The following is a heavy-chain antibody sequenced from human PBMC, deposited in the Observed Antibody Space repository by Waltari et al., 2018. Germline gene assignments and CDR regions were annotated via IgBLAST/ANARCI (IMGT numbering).Heavy chain of an antibody. CDR1: GGSISGFY. V-gene: IGHV4-59*01. CDR3: ARGGGGDWEWFDP. CDR2: IYYTGST. Sequence: QVQLQESGPSLLKPSETLSLICTVSGGSISGFYWSWVRQPPGKGLDWIGYIYYTGSTNFTPSRKSRVTMSVDTSKNQFSLKLSYVTAADTAFYYCARGGGGDWEWFDPWGQGTLVTVSS. J-gene: IGHJ5*02. D-gene: IGHD2-21*02.